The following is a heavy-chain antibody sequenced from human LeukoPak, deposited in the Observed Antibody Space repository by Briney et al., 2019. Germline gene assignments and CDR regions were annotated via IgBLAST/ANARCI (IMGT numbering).Heavy chain of an antibody. D-gene: IGHD3-22*01. CDR3: AKDRNHYYDSSGYLGVFVY. Sequence: GGSLRLSCAASGFTVSSNYMSWVRQAPGKGLEWVSDIYSGGSTYYADSVKGRFTISRDNSKNTLYLQMNSLRAEDTAVYYCAKDRNHYYDSSGYLGVFVYWGQGTLVTVSS. CDR1: GFTVSSNY. V-gene: IGHV3-53*01. J-gene: IGHJ4*02. CDR2: IYSGGST.